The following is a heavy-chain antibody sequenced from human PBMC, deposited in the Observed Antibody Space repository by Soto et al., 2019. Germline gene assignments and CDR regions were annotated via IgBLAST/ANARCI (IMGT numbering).Heavy chain of an antibody. Sequence: PGESLKISCKGSGYSFTSYWISWVRQMPGKGLEWMGRIDPSDSYTNCSPSFQGHVTISADKSISTAYLQWSSLKASDTAMYYCARRDYDILTGYHTPRIPKERNYYYYGMDVWGQGTTVTVSS. D-gene: IGHD3-9*01. J-gene: IGHJ6*02. CDR1: GYSFTSYW. V-gene: IGHV5-10-1*01. CDR3: ARRDYDILTGYHTPRIPKERNYYYYGMDV. CDR2: IDPSDSYT.